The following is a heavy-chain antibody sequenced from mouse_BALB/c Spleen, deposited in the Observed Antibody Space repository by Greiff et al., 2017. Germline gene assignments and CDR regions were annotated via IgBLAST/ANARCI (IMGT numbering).Heavy chain of an antibody. CDR1: GYTFTSYW. Sequence: QVQLKESGAELAKPGASVKMSCKASGYTFTSYWMHWVKQRPGQGLEWIGYINPSTGYTEYNQKFKDKATLTADKSSSTAYMQLSSLTSEDSAVYYCVYDYWFAYWGQGTLVTVSA. J-gene: IGHJ3*01. D-gene: IGHD2-4*01. CDR3: VYDYWFAY. CDR2: INPSTGYT. V-gene: IGHV1-7*01.